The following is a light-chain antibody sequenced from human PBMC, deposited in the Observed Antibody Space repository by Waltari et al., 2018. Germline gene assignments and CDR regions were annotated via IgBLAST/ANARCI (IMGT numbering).Light chain of an antibody. CDR3: SSQSTKNGVI. CDR1: SSDVGGDAS. V-gene: IGLV2-14*03. Sequence: QSALTQPASVSESPGQSITIPCTGSSSDVGGDASVSWYEDHPGQAPKVIFYDVNKRPAGVSDRFSGSRSGGTASLTISGLQAEDEATFYCSSQSTKNGVIFGGGTKVTVL. J-gene: IGLJ2*01. CDR2: DVN.